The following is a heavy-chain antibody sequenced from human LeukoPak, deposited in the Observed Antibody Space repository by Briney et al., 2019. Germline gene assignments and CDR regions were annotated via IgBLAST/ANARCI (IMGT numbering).Heavy chain of an antibody. CDR1: GGSISSSSYY. CDR3: ARRDVVVVAGYFDY. V-gene: IGHV4-39*01. D-gene: IGHD2-15*01. Sequence: PSETLSLTCTVSGGSISSSSYYWGWIRQPPGKGLEWIGSIYYSGSTYYNPSLKSRVTISVDTSKNRFSLKLSSVTAADTAVYYCARRDVVVVAGYFDYWGQGTLVTVSS. J-gene: IGHJ4*02. CDR2: IYYSGST.